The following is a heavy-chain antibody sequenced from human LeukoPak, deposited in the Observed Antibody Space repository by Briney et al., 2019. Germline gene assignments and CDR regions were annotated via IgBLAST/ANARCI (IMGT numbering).Heavy chain of an antibody. CDR3: AKEATLYYYDSSGTDAFDI. CDR1: GFTFSSYA. Sequence: GGSLRLSCAASGFTFSSYAVSWVRQAPGKGLEWVSAISGSGGSTYYADSVKGRFTISRDNSKNTLYLQMNSLRAEDTAVYYCAKEATLYYYDSSGTDAFDIWGQGTMVTVSS. V-gene: IGHV3-23*01. D-gene: IGHD3-22*01. J-gene: IGHJ3*02. CDR2: ISGSGGST.